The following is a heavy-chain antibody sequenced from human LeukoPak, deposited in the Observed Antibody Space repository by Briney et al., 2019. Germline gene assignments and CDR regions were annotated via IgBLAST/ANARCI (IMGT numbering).Heavy chain of an antibody. CDR1: GFTFSRYG. Sequence: GGSLRLSCAASGFTFSRYGMHWVRQAPGKGLEWVSAISASGDNTWYADSVKGRFTISRDNSKTTLYLQMNTLRAEDTAVYYCATRNYYLDRWGQGTLVTVSS. D-gene: IGHD3-10*01. V-gene: IGHV3-23*01. J-gene: IGHJ5*02. CDR3: ATRNYYLDR. CDR2: ISASGDNT.